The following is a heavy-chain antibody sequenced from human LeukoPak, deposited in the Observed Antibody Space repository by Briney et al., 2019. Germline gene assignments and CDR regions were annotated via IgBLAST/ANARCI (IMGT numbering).Heavy chain of an antibody. V-gene: IGHV4-34*01. J-gene: IGHJ4*02. CDR1: GGSFSGYY. D-gene: IGHD3-22*01. CDR2: INHSGST. CDR3: ARGADSSGYYSIFYFDY. Sequence: KTSETLSLTCAVYGGSFSGYYWSWIRQPPGKGLEWIGEINHSGSTNYNPSLKSRVTISVDTSKNQFSLKLSSVTAADTAVYYCARGADSSGYYSIFYFDYWGQGTLVTVSS.